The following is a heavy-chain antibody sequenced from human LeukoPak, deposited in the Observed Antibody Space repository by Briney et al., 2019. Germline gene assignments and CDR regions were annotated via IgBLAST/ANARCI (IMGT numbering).Heavy chain of an antibody. V-gene: IGHV1-8*01. CDR3: ARGPLVRLPSSFDP. Sequence: GASVKVSCKASGYTFTSYDINWVRQATGQGLEWMGWMNPNSGNTGSAQRFQGRVTMTRDTSRSTAYMELRSLTSEDTAVYYCARGPLVRLPSSFDPWGQGTLVNVSS. D-gene: IGHD3-16*02. J-gene: IGHJ5*02. CDR2: MNPNSGNT. CDR1: GYTFTSYD.